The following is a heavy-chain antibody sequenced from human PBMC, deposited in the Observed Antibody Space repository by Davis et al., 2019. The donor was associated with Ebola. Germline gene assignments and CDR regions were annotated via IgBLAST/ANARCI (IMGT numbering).Heavy chain of an antibody. V-gene: IGHV1-18*01. J-gene: IGHJ4*02. CDR2: ISAYNGNT. Sequence: ASMNVSCKASGYTFTSYGISAVRQAPGQGLEWMGWISAYNGNTNYAQKLQGRVTMTTDTSTSTAYMELRSLRSDDTAVYYCARDLGLDDYSNSSYWGQGTLVTVSS. D-gene: IGHD4-11*01. CDR1: GYTFTSYG. CDR3: ARDLGLDDYSNSSY.